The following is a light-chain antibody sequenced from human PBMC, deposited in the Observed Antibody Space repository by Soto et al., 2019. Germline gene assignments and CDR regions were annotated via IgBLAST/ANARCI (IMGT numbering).Light chain of an antibody. V-gene: IGKV3-20*01. CDR1: QSISNSY. CDR2: GAS. CDR3: LQYGSSPRT. J-gene: IGKJ1*01. Sequence: EIVLTQSPGTLSLSPGERATLSCRASQSISNSYLAWYQQKPGQAPRLLIYGASSRATGIPDRFSGSGSVTDFTLTISRLEPEDFAVYFCLQYGSSPRTFGQGTKVEIK.